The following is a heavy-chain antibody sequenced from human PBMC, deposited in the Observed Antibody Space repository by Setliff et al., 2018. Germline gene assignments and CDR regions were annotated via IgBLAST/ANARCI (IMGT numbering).Heavy chain of an antibody. CDR1: GFTFRSYW. CDR2: IKKDGSIK. J-gene: IGHJ6*04. D-gene: IGHD3-16*01. CDR3: ARGPRVWVRDGMDV. Sequence: GGSLRLSCAASGFTFRSYWMSWVRQAPGRGLEWVANIKKDGSIKYYLDSVKGRFTISRDNAKNSLYLQMNSLRAEDTAVYYCARGPRVWVRDGMDVWAKGTTVTVSS. V-gene: IGHV3-7*01.